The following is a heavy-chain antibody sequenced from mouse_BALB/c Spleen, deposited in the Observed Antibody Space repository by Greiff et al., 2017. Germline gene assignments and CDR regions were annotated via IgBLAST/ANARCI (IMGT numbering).Heavy chain of an antibody. J-gene: IGHJ4*01. Sequence: EVQLVESGGGLVQPGGSRKLSCAASGFTFSSFGMHWVRQAPEKGLEWVAYISSGSSTIYYADTVKGRFTISRDNPKNTLFLQMTSLRSEDTAMYYCARMITEDYYAMDYWGQGTSVTVSS. D-gene: IGHD2-4*01. CDR1: GFTFSSFG. V-gene: IGHV5-17*02. CDR2: ISSGSSTI. CDR3: ARMITEDYYAMDY.